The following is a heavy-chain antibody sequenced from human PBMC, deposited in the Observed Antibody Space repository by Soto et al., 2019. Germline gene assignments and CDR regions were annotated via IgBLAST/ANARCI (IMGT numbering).Heavy chain of an antibody. CDR1: GGSISSYY. CDR3: ARGPKYYDILTGYSSYFDY. Sequence: SETLSLTCTVSGGSISSYYWSWIRQPPGKGLEWIGYIYYSGSTNYNPSLKSRVTISVDTSKNKFSLKLSSVTAADTAVYYCARGPKYYDILTGYSSYFDYWGQGTLVTVSS. J-gene: IGHJ4*02. CDR2: IYYSGST. V-gene: IGHV4-59*01. D-gene: IGHD3-9*01.